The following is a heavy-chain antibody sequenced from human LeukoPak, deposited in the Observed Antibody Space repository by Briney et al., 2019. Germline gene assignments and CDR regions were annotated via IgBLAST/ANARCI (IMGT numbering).Heavy chain of an antibody. J-gene: IGHJ4*02. CDR1: GYSINGGYY. V-gene: IGHV4-38-2*01. CDR2: IYPPGKT. Sequence: SETLSLTCAVSGYSINGGYYWGWIRQTPEKGLEWIASIYPPGKTYYNPSLKSRVTISTDTSKNQFSLKPSSVTAADTAVYYCAGKYYYDSSGYFYVDYWGQGTLVTVSS. CDR3: AGKYYYDSSGYFYVDY. D-gene: IGHD3-22*01.